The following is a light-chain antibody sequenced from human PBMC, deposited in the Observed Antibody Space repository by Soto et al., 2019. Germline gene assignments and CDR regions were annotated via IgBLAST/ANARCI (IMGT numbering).Light chain of an antibody. CDR2: AAS. CDR3: QHYKMYSPWA. Sequence: DIQMTQSPSSLSASVGDRVIITCRASQSISSYLNWYQQKPGKAPKLLIYAASSLQSGVPSRFSGSGSGTEFTLTISSLQPDDFATYYCQHYKMYSPWAFGQGTKVDVK. J-gene: IGKJ1*01. V-gene: IGKV1-39*01. CDR1: QSISSY.